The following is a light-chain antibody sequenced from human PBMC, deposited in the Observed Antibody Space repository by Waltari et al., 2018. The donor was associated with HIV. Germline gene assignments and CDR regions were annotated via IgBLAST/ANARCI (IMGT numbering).Light chain of an antibody. J-gene: IGKJ4*01. V-gene: IGKV3-11*01. CDR3: HQRSKWPLT. CDR2: DSS. Sequence: EIVLTQSPATLSLSPGERATLSCRASQSVGSYLAWYQQQPGQAPRLLMSDSSTRATGIPARFSASGAGTDFTLTISSLEPEDFAVYYCHQRSKWPLTFGGGTKLEIK. CDR1: QSVGSY.